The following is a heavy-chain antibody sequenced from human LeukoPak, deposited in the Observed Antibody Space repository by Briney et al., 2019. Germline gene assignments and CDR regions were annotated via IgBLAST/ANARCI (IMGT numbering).Heavy chain of an antibody. Sequence: GGSLRLPCAASGFTFSNYAMTWVRQVPGKGLEWVSGISGTGGTTNYADSVKGRFTISRDNSKNTLYLQMSSLRAEDMAVYYCARASQRGVDFDYWGQGTLVTVSS. CDR3: ARASQRGVDFDY. CDR2: ISGTGGTT. D-gene: IGHD2-15*01. J-gene: IGHJ4*02. V-gene: IGHV3-23*01. CDR1: GFTFSNYA.